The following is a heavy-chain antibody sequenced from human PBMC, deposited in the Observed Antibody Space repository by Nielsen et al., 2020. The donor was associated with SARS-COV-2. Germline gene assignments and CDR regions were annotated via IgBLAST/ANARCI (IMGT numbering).Heavy chain of an antibody. CDR3: AKEFGGMYGYYYYGMDV. V-gene: IGHV3-74*01. J-gene: IGHJ6*02. Sequence: GESLKISCAASGFTFSSYWMHWVRQAPGKGLVWVSRINSDGSSTSYADSVKGRFTISRDNSKNTLYLQMNSLRAEDTAVYYCAKEFGGMYGYYYYGMDVWGQGTTVTVSS. CDR1: GFTFSSYW. D-gene: IGHD3-10*01. CDR2: INSDGSST.